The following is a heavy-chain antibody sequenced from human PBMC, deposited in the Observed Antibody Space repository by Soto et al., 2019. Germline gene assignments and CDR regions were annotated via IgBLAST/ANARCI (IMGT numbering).Heavy chain of an antibody. CDR3: AKDQSRNHRLGMDV. CDR2: ISVSGGST. Sequence: PGGSLRLSCAASGFTFSSYAMSWVRQAPGKGLEWVSAISVSGGSTYYADSVKGRFTISRDNSKNTLYLQMNSLRAEDTAVYYCAKDQSRNHRLGMDVWGQGTTVTVSS. J-gene: IGHJ6*02. CDR1: GFTFSSYA. V-gene: IGHV3-23*01.